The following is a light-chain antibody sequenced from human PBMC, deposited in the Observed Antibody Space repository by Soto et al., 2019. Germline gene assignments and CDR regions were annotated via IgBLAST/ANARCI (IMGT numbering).Light chain of an antibody. CDR3: QQHGSSPIT. CDR2: DAS. CDR1: QSLFFSPNNKNY. Sequence: DIVLTESPDSLSLSLGERATINCKSSQSLFFSPNNKNYLAWYQQTPGKAPKLLISDASTLESGVPSRFGGSGSGTDFTLTISRLEPEDFAVYYCQQHGSSPITFGQGTRLAI. V-gene: IGKV4-1*01. J-gene: IGKJ5*01.